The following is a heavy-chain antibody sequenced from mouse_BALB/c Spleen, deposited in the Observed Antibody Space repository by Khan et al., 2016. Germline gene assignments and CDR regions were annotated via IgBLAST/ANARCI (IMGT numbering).Heavy chain of an antibody. CDR2: INPSTGYT. CDR3: ARWAYYGNYLFAY. CDR1: GYTFTSYW. D-gene: IGHD2-10*01. V-gene: IGHV1-7*01. J-gene: IGHJ3*01. Sequence: QVQLQQSGAELAKPGASGKMSCKASGYTFTSYWMHWVKQRPGQGLEWIGYINPSTGYTEYNQKFKDKATLTADKSSSTAYMQLSSLTSEDSAVYYCARWAYYGNYLFAYWGQGTLVTVSA.